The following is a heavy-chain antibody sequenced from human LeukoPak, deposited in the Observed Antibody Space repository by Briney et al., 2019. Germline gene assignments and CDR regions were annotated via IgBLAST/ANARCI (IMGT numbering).Heavy chain of an antibody. CDR1: GFTFSRYW. V-gene: IGHV3-7*04. CDR3: ARVLSELPTGGHY. J-gene: IGHJ4*02. D-gene: IGHD1-26*01. CDR2: IKQDGSEK. Sequence: GGSLRLSCAASGFTFSRYWMSWVRQAPGKGPEWVANIKQDGSEKYYVDSVKGRFTISRDNAKNSLYLQMNSLRAEDTAVYYCARVLSELPTGGHYWGQGTLVTVSS.